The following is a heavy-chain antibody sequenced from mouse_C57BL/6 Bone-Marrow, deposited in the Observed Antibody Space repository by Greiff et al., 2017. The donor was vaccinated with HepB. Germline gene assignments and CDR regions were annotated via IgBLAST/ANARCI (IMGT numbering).Heavy chain of an antibody. D-gene: IGHD1-1*01. CDR1: GFTFSSYA. CDR3: ARELLRGFAY. J-gene: IGHJ3*01. V-gene: IGHV5-4*01. Sequence: EVQRVESGGGLVKPGGSLKLSCAASGFTFSSYAMSWVRQTPEKRLEWVATISDGGSYTYYPDNVKGRFTISRDNAKNNLYLQMSHLKSEDTAMYYCARELLRGFAYWGQGTLVTVSA. CDR2: ISDGGSYT.